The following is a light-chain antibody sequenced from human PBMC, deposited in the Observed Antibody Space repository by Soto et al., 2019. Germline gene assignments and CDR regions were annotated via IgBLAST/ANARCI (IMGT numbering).Light chain of an antibody. CDR2: STS. J-gene: IGKJ2*01. CDR3: QQHNSHPYT. Sequence: DIPLTQSPSFLSASVGDRVTITCRASQDISTFLAWYQQKPGKAPQLLIYSTSNLHSGVPSRFSGSGSGTEFTLTVSTLQPEDFATYQSQQHNSHPYTFGKGTNLHIK. V-gene: IGKV1-9*01. CDR1: QDISTF.